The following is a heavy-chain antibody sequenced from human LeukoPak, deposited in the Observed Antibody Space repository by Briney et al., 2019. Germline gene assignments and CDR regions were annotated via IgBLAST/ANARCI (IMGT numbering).Heavy chain of an antibody. CDR3: ARARDSGYHLDTFDY. V-gene: IGHV4-59*01. CDR1: GGSISSYY. CDR2: IYYSGST. D-gene: IGHD5-12*01. J-gene: IGHJ4*02. Sequence: PSETLSLTCTVSGGSISSYYWSWIRQPPGKGLEWIGYIYYSGSTNYNPSLKSRVTISVDTSKNQFSLKLSSVTAADTAVYYCARARDSGYHLDTFDYWGQGTLVTVSS.